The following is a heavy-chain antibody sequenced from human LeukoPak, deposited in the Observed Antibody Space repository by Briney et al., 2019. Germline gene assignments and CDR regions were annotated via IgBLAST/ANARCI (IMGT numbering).Heavy chain of an antibody. D-gene: IGHD3-22*01. V-gene: IGHV3-30-3*01. CDR2: ISYDGSNK. Sequence: GGSLRLSCAASGFTFSSYAMHWVRQAPGKGLEWVAVISYDGSNKYYADSVKGRFTISRDNSKNTLYLQMNSLRAEDTAVYYCARAFARYYDSSGLDYWGQGTTVTVSS. J-gene: IGHJ4*03. CDR3: ARAFARYYDSSGLDY. CDR1: GFTFSSYA.